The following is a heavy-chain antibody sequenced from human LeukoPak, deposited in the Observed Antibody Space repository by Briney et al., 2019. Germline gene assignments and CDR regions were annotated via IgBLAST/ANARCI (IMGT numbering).Heavy chain of an antibody. CDR2: IIPIFGTA. CDR3: AREVCSSTSCLLLSAFDI. D-gene: IGHD2-2*01. Sequence: ASVKVSCKVFGYTLTELSMHWVRQAPGQGLEWMGGIIPIFGTANYAQKFQGRVTITADESTSTAYMELSSLRSEDTAVYYCAREVCSSTSCLLLSAFDIWGQGTMVTVSS. CDR1: GYTLTELS. V-gene: IGHV1-69*13. J-gene: IGHJ3*02.